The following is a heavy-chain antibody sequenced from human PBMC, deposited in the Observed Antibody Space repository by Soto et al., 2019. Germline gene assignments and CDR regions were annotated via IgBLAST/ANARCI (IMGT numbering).Heavy chain of an antibody. V-gene: IGHV4-31*03. D-gene: IGHD6-13*01. Sequence: QVQLQESGPGLVKPSQTLSLTCTVSGGSISSGGYYWSWIRQHPGKGLEWIGYIYYSGSTYYNPSLKSGVTISVDTSKNQFSLKLSSVTAAKMAVYYGAGRTSSSFDYWGQGTLVTVSS. CDR2: IYYSGST. J-gene: IGHJ4*02. CDR1: GGSISSGGYY. CDR3: AGRTSSSFDY.